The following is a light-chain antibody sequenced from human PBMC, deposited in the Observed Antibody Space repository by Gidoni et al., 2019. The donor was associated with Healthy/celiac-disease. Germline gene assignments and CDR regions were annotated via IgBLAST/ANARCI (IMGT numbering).Light chain of an antibody. J-gene: IGKJ1*01. CDR2: GAS. Sequence: DIVLTQSPGTLSWSPGDSATPSCRASQSVSSRYLPWDQQKPGPAPRLLIYGASRRATGIPDRFSGSVSGTDFTLTTSRLEPEDFAVYYCQQYGSSLPWTFXQXTKVEIK. CDR3: QQYGSSLPWT. CDR1: QSVSSRY. V-gene: IGKV3-20*01.